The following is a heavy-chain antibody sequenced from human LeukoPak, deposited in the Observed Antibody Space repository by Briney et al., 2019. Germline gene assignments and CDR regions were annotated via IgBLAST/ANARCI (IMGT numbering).Heavy chain of an antibody. CDR2: IDYGGST. CDR3: ARLPTI. J-gene: IGHJ3*02. CDR1: GGSISTYY. V-gene: IGHV4-59*01. Sequence: SETLSLTCTVSGGSISTYYWSWIRQPPGKGLEWIGNIDYGGSTNYNSSLKSRVTMSVDTSNSQFSLKLTSLTAADTAVYYCARLPTIWGQGTMVTVSS.